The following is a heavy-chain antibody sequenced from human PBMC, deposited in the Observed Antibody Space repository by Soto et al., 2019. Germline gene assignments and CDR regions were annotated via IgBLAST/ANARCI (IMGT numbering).Heavy chain of an antibody. CDR2: ISSSSSII. D-gene: IGHD3-22*01. CDR3: AKDRYDSSGCPDS. J-gene: IGHJ4*02. Sequence: EVQLVESGGGLVQPGGSLRLSCAASGFTFSSYSMSWVRQAPGKGLEWVSYISSSSSIIYYADSVKGRFTISRDNAKKSRYLQMNSLRDEDTAVYYCAKDRYDSSGCPDSWGQGTLVTVSS. CDR1: GFTFSSYS. V-gene: IGHV3-48*02.